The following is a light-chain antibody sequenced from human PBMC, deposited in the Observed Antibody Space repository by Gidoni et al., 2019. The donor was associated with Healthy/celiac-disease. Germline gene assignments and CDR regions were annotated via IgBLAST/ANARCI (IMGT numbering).Light chain of an antibody. V-gene: IGKV1-27*01. Sequence: DIQMTQSPSSVGDRVTITCRASQGISNYLAWYQQKPGKVPKLLIYAASTLQSGVPSRFSGSGSGTDFTLTVSSLQPEDVATYYCQKYNSAPFTFXPXTTVDIK. CDR1: QGISNY. CDR2: AAS. CDR3: QKYNSAPFT. J-gene: IGKJ3*01.